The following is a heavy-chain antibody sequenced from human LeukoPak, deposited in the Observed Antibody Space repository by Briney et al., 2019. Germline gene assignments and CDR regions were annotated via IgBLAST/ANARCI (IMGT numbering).Heavy chain of an antibody. CDR3: ARSGLSRFGF. CDR2: SSGSGGST. CDR1: GFIFSNYA. D-gene: IGHD2/OR15-2a*01. V-gene: IGHV3-23*01. J-gene: IGHJ4*02. Sequence: GGSLRLSCAASGFIFSNYAMSWVRQAPGKGLQWVSASSGSGGSTYYADSVKGRFTISRDNSRNTLYLQMSSLRAEDTAVYYCARSGLSRFGFWGQGTLVTVSS.